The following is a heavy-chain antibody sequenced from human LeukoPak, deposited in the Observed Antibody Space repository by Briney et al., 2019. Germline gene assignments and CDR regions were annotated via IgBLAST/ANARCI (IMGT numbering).Heavy chain of an antibody. CDR2: IKQDGSEK. D-gene: IGHD1-26*01. CDR1: GFTFSSYW. CDR3: ARDLAALLSGSYYFDY. Sequence: GGSLRLSCAASGFTFSSYWMSWVRQAPGKGLEWVANIKQDGSEKYYVDSVKGRFTISRDNAKNSLYLQMNSLRAEDTAVYYCARDLAALLSGSYYFDYWGQGTLVTVSS. J-gene: IGHJ4*02. V-gene: IGHV3-7*01.